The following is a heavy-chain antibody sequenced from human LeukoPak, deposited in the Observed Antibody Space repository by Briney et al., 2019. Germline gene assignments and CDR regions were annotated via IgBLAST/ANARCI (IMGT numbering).Heavy chain of an antibody. CDR1: GFTFSSCA. J-gene: IGHJ4*02. Sequence: GGSLTLSCAASGFTFSSCAMSWLRQARGKGGEWVSAISGSGGSRFYADSVKGRLNIYRDNSEITLYLHMNSLSAEDALVFQCAKSPRYYYDSSGYSQYYFDYWGQGTLVTVSS. CDR2: ISGSGGSR. CDR3: AKSPRYYYDSSGYSQYYFDY. V-gene: IGHV3-23*01. D-gene: IGHD3-22*01.